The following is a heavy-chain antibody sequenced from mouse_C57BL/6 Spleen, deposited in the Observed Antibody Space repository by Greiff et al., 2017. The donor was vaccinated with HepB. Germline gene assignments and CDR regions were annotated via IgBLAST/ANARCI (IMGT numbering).Heavy chain of an antibody. V-gene: IGHV1-4*01. J-gene: IGHJ4*01. CDR1: GYTFTSYT. D-gene: IGHD4-1*01. CDR3: ARDLGHAMDY. CDR2: INPSSGYT. Sequence: VQLVESGAELARPGASVKMSCKASGYTFTSYTMNWVKQRPGQGLEWIGYINPSSGYTKYNQKFKDKATMTADKSSSTAYMHLSSLTSEDSAVYYCARDLGHAMDYWGQGTSDTVSS.